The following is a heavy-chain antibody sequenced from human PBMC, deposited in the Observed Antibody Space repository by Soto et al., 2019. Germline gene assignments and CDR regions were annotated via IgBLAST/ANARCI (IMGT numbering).Heavy chain of an antibody. CDR1: GDSISSNHW. CDR2: IKQDGSEK. CDR3: ARFIAARYYYYYYYGMDV. J-gene: IGHJ6*02. D-gene: IGHD6-6*01. V-gene: IGHV3-7*03. Sequence: ASETLSLTCAVSGDSISSNHWWNWVRQPPGKGLEWVANIKQDGSEKYYVDSVKGRFTISRDNAKNSLYLQMNSLRAEDTAVYYCARFIAARYYYYYYYGMDVWGQGTTVTVSS.